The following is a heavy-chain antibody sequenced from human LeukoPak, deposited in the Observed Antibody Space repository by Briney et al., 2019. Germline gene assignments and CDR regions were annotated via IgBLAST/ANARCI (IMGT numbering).Heavy chain of an antibody. CDR1: GXTFSSYA. V-gene: IGHV3-23*01. CDR2: ISGSGGST. Sequence: GGSLRLXXXXXGXTFSSYAMSWVRQAPGKGLEWVSAISGSGGSTYYADSVKGRFTISRDNSKNTLYLQMNSLRAEDTAVYYCAKDDHYGDYPDYWGQGTLVTVSS. D-gene: IGHD4-17*01. CDR3: AKDDHYGDYPDY. J-gene: IGHJ4*02.